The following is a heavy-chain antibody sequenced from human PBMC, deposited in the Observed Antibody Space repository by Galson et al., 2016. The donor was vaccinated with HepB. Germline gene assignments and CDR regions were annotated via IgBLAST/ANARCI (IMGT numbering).Heavy chain of an antibody. D-gene: IGHD3-10*02. CDR2: DSMDGRRN. CDR1: GFTFSKYG. Sequence: SLRLSCAASGFTFSKYGMHWVRQAPGKGLEWVAADSMDGRRNFYEASVRGRFTISSDNSNNMLFLQMDSLRPGDTAVYYCAKRHDDWPPVGCSVDYWGQGTPVSVSS. CDR3: AKRHDDWPPVGCSVDY. V-gene: IGHV3-30*18. J-gene: IGHJ4*02.